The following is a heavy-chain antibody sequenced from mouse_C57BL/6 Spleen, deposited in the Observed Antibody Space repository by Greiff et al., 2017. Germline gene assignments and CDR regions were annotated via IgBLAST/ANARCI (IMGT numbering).Heavy chain of an antibody. J-gene: IGHJ3*01. CDR1: GYTFTSYW. CDR2: IDPSDSYT. Sequence: QVQLQQPGAELVMPGASVKLSCKASGYTFTSYWMHWVKQRPGQGLEWIGEIDPSDSYTNYNQKLKGKSTLTVDKSSSTAYMQLSSLTSDDSAVYYCARNALGSSGYAAWFAYWGQGTLVTVSA. D-gene: IGHD3-2*02. CDR3: ARNALGSSGYAAWFAY. V-gene: IGHV1-69*01.